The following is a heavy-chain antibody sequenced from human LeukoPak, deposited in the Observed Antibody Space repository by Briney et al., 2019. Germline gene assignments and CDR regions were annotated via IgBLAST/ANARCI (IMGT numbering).Heavy chain of an antibody. CDR3: ARGGIPRDPGILTGYYSGHSYYFDY. D-gene: IGHD3-9*01. CDR1: GGTFSSYA. V-gene: IGHV1-69*05. Sequence: SVKVSCKASGGTFSSYAISWVRQAPGQGLEWMGGIIPIFGTANYAQKFQGRVTITTDESTSTAYMELSSLRSEDTAVYYCARGGIPRDPGILTGYYSGHSYYFDYWGQGTLVTVSS. J-gene: IGHJ4*02. CDR2: IIPIFGTA.